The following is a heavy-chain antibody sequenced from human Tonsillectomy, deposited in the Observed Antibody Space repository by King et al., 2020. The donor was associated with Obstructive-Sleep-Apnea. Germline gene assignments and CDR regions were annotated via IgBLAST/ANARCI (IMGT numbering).Heavy chain of an antibody. D-gene: IGHD3-22*01. CDR2: IYYSGST. J-gene: IGHJ4*02. Sequence: VQLQESGPGLVKPSQTLSLTCTVSGGSISSGGYYWSWIRQHPGKGLEWMGYIYYSGSTYYNPSLKSRVTISVDTSKNQFSLKLSSVTAADTAVYYCARIGDSSGYYYDYWGQGTLVTVSS. CDR1: GGSISSGGYY. V-gene: IGHV4-31*03. CDR3: ARIGDSSGYYYDY.